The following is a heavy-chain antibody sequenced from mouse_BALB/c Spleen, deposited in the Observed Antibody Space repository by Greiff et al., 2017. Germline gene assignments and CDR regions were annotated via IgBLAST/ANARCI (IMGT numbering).Heavy chain of an antibody. V-gene: IGHV5-12-1*01. Sequence: EVQVVESGGGLVKPGGSLKLSCAASGFAFSSYDMSWVRQTPEKRLEWVAYISSGGGSTYYPDTVKGRFTISRDNAKNTLYLQMSSLKSEDTAMYYCARQGGAYWGQGTLVTVSA. CDR1: GFAFSSYD. CDR2: ISSGGGST. CDR3: ARQGGAY. J-gene: IGHJ3*01.